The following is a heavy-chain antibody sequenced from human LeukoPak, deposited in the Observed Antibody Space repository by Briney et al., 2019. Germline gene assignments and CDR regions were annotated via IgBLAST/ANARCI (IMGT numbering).Heavy chain of an antibody. CDR2: IKQDGSEK. Sequence: GGSLRLSCAASGFTFENHWMTWVRQASGKGLEWVANIKQDGSEKNYVDSVKGRFTISRDNAKSSLYLQMNSLRGEDTAVYYCAKDMDVRGQGTTVTVSS. CDR3: AKDMDV. J-gene: IGHJ6*02. CDR1: GFTFENHW. V-gene: IGHV3-7*04.